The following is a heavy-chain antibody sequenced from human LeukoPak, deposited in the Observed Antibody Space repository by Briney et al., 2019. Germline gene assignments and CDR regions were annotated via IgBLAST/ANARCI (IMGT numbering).Heavy chain of an antibody. D-gene: IGHD1-7*01. V-gene: IGHV3-71*01. J-gene: IGHJ4*02. CDR3: SITLHTGSTWGEDDY. Sequence: GGSLRLSCAASGFTFSDYYMSWIRQAPGKGLEWVGFIRKKPYGGTTEFAASVKGRFAISRDDSKSIAYLQMNSLKPEDTAVYYCSITLHTGSTWGEDDYWGQGTLVTVSS. CDR2: IRKKPYGGTT. CDR1: GFTFSDYY.